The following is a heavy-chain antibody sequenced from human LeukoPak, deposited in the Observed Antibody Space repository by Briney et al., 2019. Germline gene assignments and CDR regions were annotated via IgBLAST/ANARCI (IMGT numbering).Heavy chain of an antibody. CDR1: GGSIGSSSYY. D-gene: IGHD3-22*01. CDR3: ARQVWGLYDSSGFCY. J-gene: IGHJ4*02. CDR2: IYYSGST. Sequence: SETLSLTCTVSGGSIGSSSYYWGWIRQPPGKGLEWIGSIYYSGSTYYNPSLKSRVTISVDTSKNQFSLKLSSVTAADTAVYYCARQVWGLYDSSGFCYWGQGTLVTVSS. V-gene: IGHV4-39*01.